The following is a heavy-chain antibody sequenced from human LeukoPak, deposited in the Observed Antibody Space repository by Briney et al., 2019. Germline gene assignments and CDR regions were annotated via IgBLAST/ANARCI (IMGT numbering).Heavy chain of an antibody. J-gene: IGHJ4*02. CDR3: ARDATVTDY. V-gene: IGHV3-7*01. Sequence: GGSLRLSCAASGFTFSSYEMNWVRQAPGKGLEWVANIKQDGSEKYYVDSVKGRFTISRDNAKGSLSLQMSSLRAEDTAVYYCARDATVTDYWGQGTLVTVSS. D-gene: IGHD4-17*01. CDR1: GFTFSSYE. CDR2: IKQDGSEK.